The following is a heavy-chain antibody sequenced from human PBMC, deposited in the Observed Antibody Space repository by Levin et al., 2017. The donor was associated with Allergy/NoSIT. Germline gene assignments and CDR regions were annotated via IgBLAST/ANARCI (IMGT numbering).Heavy chain of an antibody. J-gene: IGHJ4*02. CDR1: GASVSSGGYY. CDR2: IYSGGST. D-gene: IGHD3-3*01. CDR3: ARVGYDFWTGYSIDY. V-gene: IGHV4-61*08. Sequence: SETLSLTCTVSGASVSSGGYYWSWIRQPPGKGLEWIGYIYSGGSTNYNPSLKSRVTISVDTSKNQFSLRLGSVTAADTAMYYCARVGYDFWTGYSIDYWGQGTLVTVSS.